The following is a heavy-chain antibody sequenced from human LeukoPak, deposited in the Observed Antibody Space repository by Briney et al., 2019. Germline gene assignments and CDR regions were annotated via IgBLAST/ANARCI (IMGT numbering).Heavy chain of an antibody. CDR3: ARVGYLGYYFDY. Sequence: ASVKVSCKASGYTFTGYYMHWVRQAPGQGLEWMGRINPNSGGTNYAQKFQGRVTMTGDTSISTAYMELSRLRSDDTAVYYCARVGYLGYYFDYWGQGTLVTVSS. CDR2: INPNSGGT. CDR1: GYTFTGYY. D-gene: IGHD3-22*01. J-gene: IGHJ4*02. V-gene: IGHV1-2*06.